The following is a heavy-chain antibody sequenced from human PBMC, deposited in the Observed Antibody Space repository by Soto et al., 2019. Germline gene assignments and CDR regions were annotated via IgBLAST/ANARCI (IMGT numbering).Heavy chain of an antibody. CDR3: AKDQRGQPGGY. V-gene: IGHV3-23*01. CDR1: GFTFSNYG. CDR2: ISCSGGST. Sequence: GGSLRLSCAASGFTFSNYGMHCVRQAPGKGLQGVSAISCSGGSTYYADSVKGRFTISRDNSKNTLYLQMNSLRAEDTAVYYCAKDQRGQPGGYWGQGTLVTVSS. D-gene: IGHD6-25*01. J-gene: IGHJ4*02.